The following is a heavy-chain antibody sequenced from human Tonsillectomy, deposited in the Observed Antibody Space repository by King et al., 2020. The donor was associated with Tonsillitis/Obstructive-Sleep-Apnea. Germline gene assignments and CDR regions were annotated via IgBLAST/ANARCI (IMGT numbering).Heavy chain of an antibody. CDR1: GFTFGDYA. D-gene: IGHD3-22*01. CDR2: IRSKAYGGTT. J-gene: IGHJ5*02. V-gene: IGHV3-49*04. Sequence: QLVQSGGGLVQPGRSLRLSCTASGFTFGDYAMSWVRQAPGKGLEWVGFIRSKAYGGTTEYAASVKGRFTISRDDSKSIAYLQMNSLKTEDTAVYYCTRVAYYYDSSGYEGWFDPWGQGTWSPSPQ. CDR3: TRVAYYYDSSGYEGWFDP.